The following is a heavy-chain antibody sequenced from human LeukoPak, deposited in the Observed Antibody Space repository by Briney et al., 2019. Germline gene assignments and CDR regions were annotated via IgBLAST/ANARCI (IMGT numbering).Heavy chain of an antibody. D-gene: IGHD6-13*01. CDR3: ARVGAGIEYFQH. Sequence: GGSLRLSCAASGFTFSSYAMHWVRQAPGKGLEWVAAISYDGSNKYYADSVKGRFTISRDNSKNTLYLQMNSLRAEDTAVYYCARVGAGIEYFQHWGQGTLVTVSS. CDR1: GFTFSSYA. CDR2: ISYDGSNK. J-gene: IGHJ1*01. V-gene: IGHV3-30*01.